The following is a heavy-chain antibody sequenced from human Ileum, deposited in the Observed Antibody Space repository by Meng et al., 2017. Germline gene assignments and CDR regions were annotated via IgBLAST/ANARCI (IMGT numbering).Heavy chain of an antibody. V-gene: IGHV4-61*08. CDR3: ARDHWGSLDY. CDR2: AGT. J-gene: IGHJ4*02. CDR1: GGSVSPGDYQ. Sequence: QGQLKESGPVLVRPVATLSLICTVSGGSVSPGDYQWGWIRQPPGKGLEWIGYAGTNYNPSLKSRVTISVDTSKRQFSLKLTSVTAADTAVYYCARDHWGSLDYWGQGILVTVSS. D-gene: IGHD7-27*01.